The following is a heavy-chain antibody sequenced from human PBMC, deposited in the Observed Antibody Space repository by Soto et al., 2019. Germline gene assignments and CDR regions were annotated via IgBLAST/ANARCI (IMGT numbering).Heavy chain of an antibody. J-gene: IGHJ4*02. V-gene: IGHV3-9*01. CDR1: GITFDDYA. CDR3: AKDIGYYDSSGLGL. CDR2: ISWNSGSI. Sequence: GGSLRLSCAASGITFDDYAMHWVRQAPGKGLEWVSGISWNSGSIGYADSVKGRFTMSRDNAKNSLYLQMNSLRAEDTALYYCAKDIGYYDSSGLGLWGQGTLVT. D-gene: IGHD3-22*01.